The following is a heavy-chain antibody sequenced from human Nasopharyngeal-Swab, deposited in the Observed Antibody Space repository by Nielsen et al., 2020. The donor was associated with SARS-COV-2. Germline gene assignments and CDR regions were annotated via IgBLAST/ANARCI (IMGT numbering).Heavy chain of an antibody. J-gene: IGHJ4*02. CDR2: MNPNSGPT. D-gene: IGHD2-2*01. V-gene: IGHV1-8*01. CDR3: ARRRPSWYCSSTRCSPDDY. Sequence: WARQPPGQGLEWMGWMNPNSGPTGSAQKFQGRVTMTRNTSISTAYMELSSLRPEDTAVYYCARRRPSWYCSSTRCSPDDYWGQGTLVTVSS.